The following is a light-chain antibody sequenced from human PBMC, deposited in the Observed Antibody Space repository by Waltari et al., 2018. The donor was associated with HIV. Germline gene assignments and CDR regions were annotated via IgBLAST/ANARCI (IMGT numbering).Light chain of an antibody. CDR2: AAS. J-gene: IGKJ4*01. CDR1: QDISNW. CDR3: QQANTYLSLA. V-gene: IGKV1-12*02. Sequence: DIQLTQSQSSVSASVGDSVPLPCRARQDISNWLAWYQKKPGKAPELLIYAASRLQTGVPSRFSGSGSGTEFTLTISSLQPEDFATYFCQQANTYLSLAFGGGTKVEI.